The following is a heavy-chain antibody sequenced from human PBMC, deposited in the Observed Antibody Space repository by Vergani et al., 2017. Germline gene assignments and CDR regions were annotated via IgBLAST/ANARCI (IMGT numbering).Heavy chain of an antibody. CDR2: VHSTGTT. Sequence: QVQLQESGPGLVKPSETLSLTCSVSGYSIPSTNYYWAWIRQPPGKGLEWLGTVHSTGTTYYNPSLKSRLTVSVDRSNNYLSLNLTSVTATDTAVYYCARHLTTSYVSPFDLWGRGALVTVSS. CDR1: GYSIPSTNYY. D-gene: IGHD3-9*01. V-gene: IGHV4-39*01. J-gene: IGHJ2*01. CDR3: ARHLTTSYVSPFDL.